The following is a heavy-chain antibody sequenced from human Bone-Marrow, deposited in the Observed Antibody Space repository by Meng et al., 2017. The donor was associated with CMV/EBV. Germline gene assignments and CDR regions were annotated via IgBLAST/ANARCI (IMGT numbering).Heavy chain of an antibody. J-gene: IGHJ4*02. CDR3: VPDDFDY. CDR2: IKRDGSER. CDR1: GFTFSVYW. Sequence: GESLKISCAASGFTFSVYWMSWVRQAPGKGLEWVGNIKRDGSERYYADSVKGRFSISRDNAKNSMYLQMNSLRDDDTAIYYCVPDDFDYWGQGTLVTVSS. V-gene: IGHV3-7*01. D-gene: IGHD5-24*01.